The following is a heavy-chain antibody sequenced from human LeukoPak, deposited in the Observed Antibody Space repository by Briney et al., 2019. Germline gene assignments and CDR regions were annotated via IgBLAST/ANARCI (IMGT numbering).Heavy chain of an antibody. J-gene: IGHJ3*02. V-gene: IGHV1-69*01. D-gene: IGHD3-9*01. Sequence: SVKVSCKSSGGTFSSYAISWMRKAPGPGLEWMGGIIPIFGTANYAQNFQGRVTITADDSTSTAYMELSSLRSEDTAVYYCAAPPLLTGYPYGIWGQGTMVTVSS. CDR1: GGTFSSYA. CDR3: AAPPLLTGYPYGI. CDR2: IIPIFGTA.